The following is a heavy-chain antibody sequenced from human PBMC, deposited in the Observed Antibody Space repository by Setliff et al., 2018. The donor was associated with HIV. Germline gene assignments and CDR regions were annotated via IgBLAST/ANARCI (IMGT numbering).Heavy chain of an antibody. D-gene: IGHD3-22*01. V-gene: IGHV3-72*01. CDR1: GFILSDHH. CDR2: TRNKTKNYTT. CDR3: ARDTSPYDSSAFDV. J-gene: IGHJ3*01. Sequence: GGSLRLSCAASGFILSDHHMDWVRQAPGKGLEWIGRTRNKTKNYTTEYAASVIGRFTISRDDSKNSLYLQMNSLKTEDTAVYYCARDTSPYDSSAFDVWGPGTMGTV.